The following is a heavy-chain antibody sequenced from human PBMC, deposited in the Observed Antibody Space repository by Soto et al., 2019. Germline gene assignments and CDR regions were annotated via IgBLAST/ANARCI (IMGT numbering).Heavy chain of an antibody. CDR1: GGSISSYY. J-gene: IGHJ5*01. CDR2: IFYSGST. CDR3: ASMIGDPVLSFDS. V-gene: IGHV4-59*01. Sequence: QVQLQESGPGLVKPSETLSLTCTVSGGSISSYYWSWIRQPPGKGLEWIGFIFYSGSTSYYPSLKSRVTISIDTSESQCSLKLNSVTAADTAVYYCASMIGDPVLSFDSWGQGTLVAVSS. D-gene: IGHD3-10*02.